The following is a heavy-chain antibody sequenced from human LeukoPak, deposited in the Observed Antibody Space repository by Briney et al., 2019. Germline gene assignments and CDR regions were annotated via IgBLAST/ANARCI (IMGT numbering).Heavy chain of an antibody. V-gene: IGHV4-59*01. Sequence: SETLSLTCTVSGGSISSYYWSWIRQPPGKGLEWIGYIYYSGSTNYNPSLKSRVTISVDTSKNQFSLKLSSVTAADTAVYYCARGDAYYDSSGYPFDYWGQGTLVTVSS. J-gene: IGHJ4*02. CDR2: IYYSGST. CDR3: ARGDAYYDSSGYPFDY. CDR1: GGSISSYY. D-gene: IGHD3-22*01.